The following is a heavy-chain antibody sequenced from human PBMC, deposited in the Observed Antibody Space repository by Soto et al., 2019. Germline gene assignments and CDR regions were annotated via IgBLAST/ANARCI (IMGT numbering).Heavy chain of an antibody. CDR2: IKQDGSEK. D-gene: IGHD2-2*01. CDR1: GFTFSSYW. Sequence: EVQLVESGGGLVQPGGSLRLSCAASGFTFSSYWMSWVRQAPGKGLEWVANIKQDGSEKYYVDSVKGRFTISRDNAKNSLYLQMNSLRAEDTAVYYCARGFPYQLPFVCFYYYGMDVWGQGTTVTVSS. J-gene: IGHJ6*02. V-gene: IGHV3-7*01. CDR3: ARGFPYQLPFVCFYYYGMDV.